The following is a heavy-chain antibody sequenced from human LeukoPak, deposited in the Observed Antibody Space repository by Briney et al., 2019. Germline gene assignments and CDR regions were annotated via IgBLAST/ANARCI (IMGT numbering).Heavy chain of an antibody. CDR2: IGGST. CDR3: AKTGGHLDY. Sequence: GGSLRLSCAASGFTSSSYAVSWVRQAPGKGLEWVSGIGGSTYYADSVKGRFTISRDNPKNMLYLQMNSLRAEDTAVYYCAKTGGHLDYWGQGTLVTVSS. D-gene: IGHD2-15*01. J-gene: IGHJ4*02. CDR1: GFTSSSYA. V-gene: IGHV3-23*01.